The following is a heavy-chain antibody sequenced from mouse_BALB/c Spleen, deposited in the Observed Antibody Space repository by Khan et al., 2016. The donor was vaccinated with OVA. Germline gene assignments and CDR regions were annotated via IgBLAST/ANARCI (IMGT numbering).Heavy chain of an antibody. Sequence: EVKLLESGPGLVKPSQSLSLTCTVTGYSITSDYAWNWIRQFPGNKLEWMGYIGYSGTTYYNPSPKSRITITRDTSKNQFFLHLNSVTTEDTDTYYGASLGPGFAYWGQGTLVTVSA. J-gene: IGHJ3*01. CDR3: ASLGPGFAY. CDR1: GYSITSDYA. V-gene: IGHV3-2*02. D-gene: IGHD4-1*01. CDR2: IGYSGTT.